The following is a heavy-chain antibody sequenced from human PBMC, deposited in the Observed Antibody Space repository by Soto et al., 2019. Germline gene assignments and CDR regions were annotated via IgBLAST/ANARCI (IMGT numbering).Heavy chain of an antibody. V-gene: IGHV3-74*01. D-gene: IGHD4-17*01. Sequence: EVQLVESGGGLVQPGGSLRLSCAASGFTFSDYWMHWVRQVPGKGLVWLSRINGDGSNANYADYGRGRWTISRDNDNNTLILEMNRLRAEDTAVYYCVRTMTTLTIDWLDPWGQGPQVTVFS. J-gene: IGHJ5*02. CDR2: INGDGSNA. CDR1: GFTFSDYW. CDR3: VRTMTTLTIDWLDP.